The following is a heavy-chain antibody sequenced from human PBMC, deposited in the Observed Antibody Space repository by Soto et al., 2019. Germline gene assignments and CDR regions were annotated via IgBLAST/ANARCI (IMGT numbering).Heavy chain of an antibody. J-gene: IGHJ4*02. Sequence: SVKVSCQASVGTFGSYAISWVRQAPGQGLEWMGGIIPIFGTANYAQKFQGRVTITADESTSTAYMELSSLRSEDTAVYYCARHMIVVVNRAFDYWGQGTLVTSPQ. V-gene: IGHV1-69*13. CDR1: VGTFGSYA. D-gene: IGHD3-22*01. CDR3: ARHMIVVVNRAFDY. CDR2: IIPIFGTA.